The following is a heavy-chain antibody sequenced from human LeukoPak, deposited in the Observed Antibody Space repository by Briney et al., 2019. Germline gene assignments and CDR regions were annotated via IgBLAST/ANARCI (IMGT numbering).Heavy chain of an antibody. D-gene: IGHD2-2*01. Sequence: GGSLRLSCAASGFTFSSYSMNWVRQAPGKWLEWVSSISSSSSYIYYADSVKGRFTISRDNAKNSLYLQMNSLRAEDTAVYYCARARTSSSTSCYAYWGQGTLVTVSS. CDR2: ISSSSSYI. CDR3: ARARTSSSTSCYAY. V-gene: IGHV3-21*01. J-gene: IGHJ4*02. CDR1: GFTFSSYS.